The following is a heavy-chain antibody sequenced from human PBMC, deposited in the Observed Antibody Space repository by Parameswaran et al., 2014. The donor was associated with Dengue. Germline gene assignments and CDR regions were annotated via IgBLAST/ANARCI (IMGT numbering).Heavy chain of an antibody. J-gene: IGHJ4*02. V-gene: IGHV1-2*02. CDR2: INPNSGAT. CDR3: ARDLVLEWLSPGFHY. Sequence: WVRQAPGQGLEWMGWINPNSGATNYVQKFQGRVTMTRDTSISTVYMEVSRLRPDDTAVYYCARDLVLEWLSPGFHYWGQGTLVTVSS. D-gene: IGHD3-3*01.